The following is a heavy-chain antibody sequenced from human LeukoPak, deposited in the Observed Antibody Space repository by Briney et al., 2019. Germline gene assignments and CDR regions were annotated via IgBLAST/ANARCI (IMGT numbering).Heavy chain of an antibody. J-gene: IGHJ3*02. CDR3: ARDRGYCSGGSCPRGVFDI. D-gene: IGHD2-15*01. Sequence: ASVKVSCTASGYTFTIYHMHWVRQAPGQGLEWMGIINPIGGSTSYAQKFQGRVTMTRDTSTSTVYMELSSLRSEDTAMYYCARDRGYCSGGSCPRGVFDIWGQGTMVTVSS. V-gene: IGHV1-46*01. CDR1: GYTFTIYH. CDR2: INPIGGST.